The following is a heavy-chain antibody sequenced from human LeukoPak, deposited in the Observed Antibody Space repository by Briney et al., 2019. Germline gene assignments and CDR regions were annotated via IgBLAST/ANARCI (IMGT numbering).Heavy chain of an antibody. Sequence: SVKVSCKASGGTFSSYAISWVRQAPGQGLEWMGGIIPIFGTANYAQRFQGRVTITTDESTSTAYMELSSLRSEDTAVYYCATKSGSYTLFDYWGQGTLVTVSS. D-gene: IGHD1-26*01. CDR2: IIPIFGTA. J-gene: IGHJ4*02. CDR3: ATKSGSYTLFDY. CDR1: GGTFSSYA. V-gene: IGHV1-69*05.